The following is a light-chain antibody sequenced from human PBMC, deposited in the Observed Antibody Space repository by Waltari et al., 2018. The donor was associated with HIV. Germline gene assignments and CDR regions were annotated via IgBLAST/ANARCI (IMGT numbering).Light chain of an antibody. CDR1: QSALYSFDNKNY. J-gene: IGKJ1*01. V-gene: IGKV4-1*01. Sequence: DIVMTQSPDSLAVSLGERATINCKSSQSALYSFDNKNYLAWYQQKPGQPPKVIIYWASTREAGVPDRCSGSGSGTDFALTISSLQAEDVAVYYCQQYYSTWTFGQGTKVEIK. CDR2: WAS. CDR3: QQYYSTWT.